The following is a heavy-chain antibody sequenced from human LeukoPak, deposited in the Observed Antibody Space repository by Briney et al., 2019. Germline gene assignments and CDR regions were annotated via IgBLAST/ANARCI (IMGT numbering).Heavy chain of an antibody. V-gene: IGHV3-23*01. CDR2: ISGSGGST. D-gene: IGHD5-24*01. Sequence: PGGSLRLSCSASGFTFSSYDISWVRQAPGKGLEWVSAISGSGGSTYYADSVKGRFTISRDNSKNTLYLQMNSLRAEDTAVYYCAKARRRVEMATIGDYYSYMEVWSKGTTVTVSS. CDR1: GFTFSSYD. J-gene: IGHJ6*03. CDR3: AKARRRVEMATIGDYYSYMEV.